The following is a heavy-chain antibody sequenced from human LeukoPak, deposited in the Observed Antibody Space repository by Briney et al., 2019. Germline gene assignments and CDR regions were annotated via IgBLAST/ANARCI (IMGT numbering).Heavy chain of an antibody. Sequence: VPPGGSLILSCAASGFTISSSWMQWVRPVPGKGLVWVSRTNNGGSTVYADSVKGRFTISRDSAKNTLYLQMNSLRADDTAVYYCVRSRGYFDCWGQGTLVTVSS. CDR2: TNNGGST. CDR3: VRSRGYFDC. V-gene: IGHV3-74*01. CDR1: GFTISSSW. J-gene: IGHJ4*02.